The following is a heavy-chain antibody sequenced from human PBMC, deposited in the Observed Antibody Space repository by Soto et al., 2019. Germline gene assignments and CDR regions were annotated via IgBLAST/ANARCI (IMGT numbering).Heavy chain of an antibody. D-gene: IGHD7-27*01. J-gene: IGHJ6*02. Sequence: PTETLSLTCTVSGGSISRCGYYWSWIRQHPGKGLEWIGYIYYSGSTYYNPSLKSRVTISVDTSKNQFSLKLSSVTAADTAVYYCARDLGGMDVWGQGTTVTVSS. CDR2: IYYSGST. V-gene: IGHV4-31*03. CDR1: GGSISRCGYY. CDR3: ARDLGGMDV.